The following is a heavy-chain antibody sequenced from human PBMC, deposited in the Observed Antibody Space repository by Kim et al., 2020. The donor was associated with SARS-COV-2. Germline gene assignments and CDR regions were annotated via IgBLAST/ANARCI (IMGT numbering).Heavy chain of an antibody. CDR3: VSVHFYTFNN. V-gene: IGHV3-11*03. CDR2: ISTSGPYT. CDR1: GLNFNIQY. J-gene: IGHJ4*02. D-gene: IGHD3-3*02. Sequence: LSLTCAASGLNFNIQYMSWIRQAPGKGLECLSYISTSGPYTNNADSVEGRFTISRDNAKNSVYLQMNSLRAEDTAIYYCVSVHFYTFNNWGQGIQVT.